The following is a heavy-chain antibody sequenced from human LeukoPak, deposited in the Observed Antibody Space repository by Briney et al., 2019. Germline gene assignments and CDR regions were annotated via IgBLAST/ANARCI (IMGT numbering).Heavy chain of an antibody. CDR3: ATSIVGFTYDEHFQH. CDR1: GFTFSSFG. Sequence: GGSLRLSCAASGFTFSSFGMSWVRQAPGKGLEWVSVIFNGGSTYYADSVKGRFTISRDISKNTLYLQMNSLRAEDTAVYYCATSIVGFTYDEHFQHWGQGALVTVSS. CDR2: IFNGGST. J-gene: IGHJ1*01. D-gene: IGHD1-26*01. V-gene: IGHV3-23*03.